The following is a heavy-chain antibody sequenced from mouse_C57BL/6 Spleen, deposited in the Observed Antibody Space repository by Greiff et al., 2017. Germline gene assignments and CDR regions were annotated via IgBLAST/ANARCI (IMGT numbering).Heavy chain of an antibody. Sequence: QVQLQQSGAELVKPGASVKISCKASGYAFSSYWMNWVKQRPGKGLEWIGQIYPGDGDTNYNGKFKGKATLTADKSSSTAYMQLSSLTSEDSAVYFCARKDYYGSSYDWYFDVWGTGTTVTVSS. CDR3: ARKDYYGSSYDWYFDV. CDR2: IYPGDGDT. J-gene: IGHJ1*03. V-gene: IGHV1-80*01. CDR1: GYAFSSYW. D-gene: IGHD1-1*01.